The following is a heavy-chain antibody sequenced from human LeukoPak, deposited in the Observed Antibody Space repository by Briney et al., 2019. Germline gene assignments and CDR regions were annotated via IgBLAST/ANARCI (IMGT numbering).Heavy chain of an antibody. J-gene: IGHJ4*02. CDR1: GFTFSSYS. CDR2: ISSSSSAI. CDR3: ARNGLIQDY. D-gene: IGHD2-8*01. Sequence: GGSLRLSCAASGFTFSSYSMNWVRQAPGKGLEWVSYISSSSSAIYYADSVKGRFTISRDNAKNSLYLQMSSLRAEDTAVYYCARNGLIQDYWGQGTLVTVSS. V-gene: IGHV3-48*01.